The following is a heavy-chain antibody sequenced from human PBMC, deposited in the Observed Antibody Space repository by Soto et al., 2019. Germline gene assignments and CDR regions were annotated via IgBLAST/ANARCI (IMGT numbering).Heavy chain of an antibody. CDR3: TTSQKGYNWNCFDH. J-gene: IGHJ4*02. CDR1: GGSISGRYYY. D-gene: IGHD1-20*01. Sequence: SETLSLTCAVSGGSISGRYYYWGWLRQSPGKGPEWIGSVFYTGFTSYNPSLECRVSVSVDTSKNQFSLKVSGVSAADTAGYYYTTSQKGYNWNCFDHWGQGALVTVSS. CDR2: VFYTGFT. V-gene: IGHV4-39*01.